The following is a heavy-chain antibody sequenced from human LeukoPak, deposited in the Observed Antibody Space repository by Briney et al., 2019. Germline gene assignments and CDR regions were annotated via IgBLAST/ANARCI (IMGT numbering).Heavy chain of an antibody. CDR1: DDSISSDSYY. Sequence: SETLSLTCTVSDDSISSDSYYWSWIRQPAGRGLEWIGRIYISGNTNYNPSLKSRVTISVDTSKNQFSLKLSSVTAADTAVYFCARGPYSYDSSGAFDIWGQGTMVTVSS. J-gene: IGHJ3*02. CDR2: IYISGNT. D-gene: IGHD3-22*01. CDR3: ARGPYSYDSSGAFDI. V-gene: IGHV4-61*02.